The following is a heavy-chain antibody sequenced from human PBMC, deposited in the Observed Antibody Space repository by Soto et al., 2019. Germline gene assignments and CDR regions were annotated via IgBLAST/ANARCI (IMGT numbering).Heavy chain of an antibody. J-gene: IGHJ4*02. V-gene: IGHV4-31*03. CDR1: GGSISRGGYY. CDR2: IYYSGST. D-gene: IGHD5-18*01. CDR3: ARDTPRGYSYGSFDY. Sequence: SETLSLTCTVSGGSISRGGYYWSWIRQHPGKGLEWIGYIYYSGSTYYNPSLKSRVTISVDTSKNQFSLKLSSVTAADTAVYYCARDTPRGYSYGSFDYWGQGTLVTVSS.